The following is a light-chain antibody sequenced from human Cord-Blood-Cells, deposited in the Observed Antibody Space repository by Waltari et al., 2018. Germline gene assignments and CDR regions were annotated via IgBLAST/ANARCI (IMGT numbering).Light chain of an antibody. V-gene: IGKV3-20*01. CDR2: GAS. Sequence: EILLTKSPGTLSLSPGESATLPCRASQSVSSSYLAGYQQKPGQAPRLLIYGASSRATGIPDRFSGSGSGTDFTLTISRLEPEDFAVYYCQQYGSSSIPFGQWTRLEIK. CDR3: QQYGSSSIP. J-gene: IGKJ5*01. CDR1: QSVSSSY.